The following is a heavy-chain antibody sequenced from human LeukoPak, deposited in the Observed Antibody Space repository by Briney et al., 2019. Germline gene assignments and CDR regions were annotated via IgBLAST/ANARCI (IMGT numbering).Heavy chain of an antibody. Sequence: VASVNVSRKASGYTFTSYGISWVRQAPGQGLEWMGWISAYNGNTNYAQKLQGRVTMTTDTSTSTAYMELRSLRSDDTAVYYRARTYEGIVVVPAAMRSYYYYYMDVWGKGTTVTVSS. V-gene: IGHV1-18*01. CDR2: ISAYNGNT. D-gene: IGHD2-2*01. CDR1: GYTFTSYG. CDR3: ARTYEGIVVVPAAMRSYYYYYMDV. J-gene: IGHJ6*03.